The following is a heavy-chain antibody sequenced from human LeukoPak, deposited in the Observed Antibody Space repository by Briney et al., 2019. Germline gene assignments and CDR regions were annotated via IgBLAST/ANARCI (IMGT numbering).Heavy chain of an antibody. CDR3: ARGGQPYYYDSSGYFDY. V-gene: IGHV3-30-3*01. CDR1: GFTFSSYA. Sequence: PGGSLRLSCAASGFTFSSYAMHWVRQAPGKGLEWVAVISYDGSNKYYADSVKGRFTISRDNSKNTLYLQMNSLRAEDTAVYYCARGGQPYYYDSSGYFDYWGQGTLVTVSS. J-gene: IGHJ4*02. CDR2: ISYDGSNK. D-gene: IGHD3-22*01.